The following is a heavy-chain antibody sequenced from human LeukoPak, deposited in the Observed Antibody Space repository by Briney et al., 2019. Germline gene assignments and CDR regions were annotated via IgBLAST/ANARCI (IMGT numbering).Heavy chain of an antibody. CDR1: GFTFSSYA. V-gene: IGHV3-53*01. D-gene: IGHD1-26*01. CDR2: IYSGGTT. J-gene: IGHJ4*02. Sequence: GGSLRLSCAASGFTFSSYAMSWVRQAPGKGLEWASVIYSGGTTYYADSVKGRFTISRDNSKNMLYLQMNSLTAEDTAVYYCAREGSGTYSFDYWGQGTLVTVSS. CDR3: AREGSGTYSFDY.